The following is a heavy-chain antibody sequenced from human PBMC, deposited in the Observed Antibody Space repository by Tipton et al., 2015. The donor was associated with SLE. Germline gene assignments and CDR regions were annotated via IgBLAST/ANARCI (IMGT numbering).Heavy chain of an antibody. J-gene: IGHJ3*02. CDR1: GGSFSGYY. CDR2: IDHSGST. D-gene: IGHD6-19*01. V-gene: IGHV4-34*01. CDR3: ARLSRVAVADNAFDI. Sequence: TLSLSCAVYGGSFSGYYWSWIRQPPGKGLEWIGEIDHSGSTNYNPSLKSRVTISADKSISTAYLQWSSLKASDTAMYYCARLSRVAVADNAFDIWGQGTMVTVSS.